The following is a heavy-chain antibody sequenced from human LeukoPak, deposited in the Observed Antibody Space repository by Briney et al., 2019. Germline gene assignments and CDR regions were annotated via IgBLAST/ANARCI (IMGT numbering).Heavy chain of an antibody. CDR2: ISYDGSNK. V-gene: IGHV3-30*18. D-gene: IGHD2-2*01. CDR3: AKFDEGVYQLPPNSKNFDY. J-gene: IGHJ4*02. CDR1: GFTFSSYG. Sequence: HPGRSLRLSCAASGFTFSSYGMHWVRQAPGKGLEWVAVISYDGSNKYYADSVKGRFTISRDNSKNTLYLQMNSLRAEDTAVYYCAKFDEGVYQLPPNSKNFDYWGQGTLVTVSS.